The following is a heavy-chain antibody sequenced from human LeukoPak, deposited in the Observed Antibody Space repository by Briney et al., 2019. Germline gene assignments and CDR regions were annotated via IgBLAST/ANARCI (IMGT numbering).Heavy chain of an antibody. CDR1: GGSISSDY. D-gene: IGHD5-12*01. CDR2: IFTTGST. CDR3: ARGDTVATGLYDY. Sequence: SETLSLTCSVSGGSISSDYWSWIRQPAGRGLEWIGRIFTTGSTNYNPSLKSRVTISLDESKNQFSLRLSSVTAADTAVYYCARGDTVATGLYDYWGRGTLVTVSS. J-gene: IGHJ4*02. V-gene: IGHV4-4*07.